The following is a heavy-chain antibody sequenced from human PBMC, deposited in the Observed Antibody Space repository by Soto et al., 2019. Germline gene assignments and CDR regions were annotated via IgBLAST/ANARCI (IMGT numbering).Heavy chain of an antibody. V-gene: IGHV4-34*01. CDR1: GGSFSGYY. D-gene: IGHD4-17*01. CDR2: INHSGST. CDR3: ARVRFYYYGMDV. J-gene: IGHJ6*02. Sequence: QVQLQQWGAGLLKPSETLSLTCAVYGGSFSGYYWSWIRQPPGKGLEWIGEINHSGSTNYNPSLQSRVTISVDTSKNQFSLKLSSVTAADTAVYYCARVRFYYYGMDVWGQGTTVTVSS.